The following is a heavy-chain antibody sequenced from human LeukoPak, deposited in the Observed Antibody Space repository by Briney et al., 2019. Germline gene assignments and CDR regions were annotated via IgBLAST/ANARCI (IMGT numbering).Heavy chain of an antibody. CDR1: GFIFSNYG. V-gene: IGHV3-30*18. D-gene: IGHD6-13*01. Sequence: QPGGSLRLSCAASGFIFSNYGMHWVRQATDKGLEWVAVISYDGSNKYFADSVKGRFTISRDTSKNTLYLQMNSLRAEDTAIYYCAKDYLGSSWSFDYWGQGTLVTVSS. J-gene: IGHJ4*02. CDR2: ISYDGSNK. CDR3: AKDYLGSSWSFDY.